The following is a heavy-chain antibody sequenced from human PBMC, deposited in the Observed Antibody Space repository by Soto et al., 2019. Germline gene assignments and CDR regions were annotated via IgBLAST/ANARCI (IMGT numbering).Heavy chain of an antibody. D-gene: IGHD5-12*01. Sequence: QVQLQQWGAGLLKPSETLSLTCAVYGGSFSGYYWSWIRQPPGKGLEWIGEINHSGSTNYNPSLKGRVTISVDTSKNQFSLKLSSVTAADTAVYYCARGPPRGPFDYWGQGTLVTVSS. CDR3: ARGPPRGPFDY. J-gene: IGHJ4*02. V-gene: IGHV4-34*01. CDR1: GGSFSGYY. CDR2: INHSGST.